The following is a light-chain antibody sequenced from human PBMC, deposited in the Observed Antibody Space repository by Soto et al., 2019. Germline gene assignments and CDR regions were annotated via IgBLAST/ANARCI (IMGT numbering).Light chain of an antibody. CDR1: QSVSSSY. CDR3: QQYDSSRT. V-gene: IGKV3-20*01. J-gene: IGKJ1*01. CDR2: GES. Sequence: EIVLTQSPGTLSLSPGERATLSCRASQSVSSSYLAWYQQKPGQAPRLLIYGESSRATGIPDRFSGSVSGTDFTLTISRLEPEGFSVYYCQQYDSSRTFGQGTKVEIK.